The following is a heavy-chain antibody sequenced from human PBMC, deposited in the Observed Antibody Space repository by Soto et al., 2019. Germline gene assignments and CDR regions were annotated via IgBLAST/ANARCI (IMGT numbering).Heavy chain of an antibody. D-gene: IGHD2-2*01. V-gene: IGHV3-21*01. J-gene: IGHJ4*02. CDR1: GFTFNNYC. CDR2: ISKSDYT. CDR3: AREDSIIIPAVSDF. Sequence: GGSLRLSCTVSGFTFNNYCINWVRQAPGQGLEWVSSISKSDYTYYSDSVKGRFTISRDNAKNSVSLQMNTLRVEDTAVYYCAREDSIIIPAVSDFWGQGTLVTVSS.